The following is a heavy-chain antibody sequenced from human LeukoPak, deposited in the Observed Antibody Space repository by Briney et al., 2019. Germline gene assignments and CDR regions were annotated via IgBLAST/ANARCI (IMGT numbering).Heavy chain of an antibody. V-gene: IGHV3-30*04. Sequence: SGGSLRLSCAASGFTFITYAMHWVRQAPGKGLEWVAVVSYDGYNKYYSDSVKGRFTISRDNSKNTLYLQMNSLRAEDTAVYYCARVEASGYDYGAFDSWGQGALVTVSS. CDR1: GFTFITYA. J-gene: IGHJ4*02. D-gene: IGHD5-12*01. CDR3: ARVEASGYDYGAFDS. CDR2: VSYDGYNK.